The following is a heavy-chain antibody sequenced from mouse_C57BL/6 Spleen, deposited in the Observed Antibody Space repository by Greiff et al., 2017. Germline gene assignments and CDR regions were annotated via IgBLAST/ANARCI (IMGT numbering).Heavy chain of an antibody. CDR1: GYTFTSYG. Sequence: QVQLQQSGAELARPGASVKLSCKASGYTFTSYGISWVKQRTGQGLEWIGEIYPRSGSTYYNEKFKGKATLTADKSSSTAYMELRSLTSEDSAVYFCARPYYYVSSLYAMDYWGQGTSVTVSS. CDR2: IYPRSGST. V-gene: IGHV1-81*01. J-gene: IGHJ4*01. CDR3: ARPYYYVSSLYAMDY. D-gene: IGHD1-1*01.